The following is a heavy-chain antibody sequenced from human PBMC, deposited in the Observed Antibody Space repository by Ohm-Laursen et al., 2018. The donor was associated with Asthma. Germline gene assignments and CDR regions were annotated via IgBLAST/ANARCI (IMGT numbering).Heavy chain of an antibody. CDR2: IKQDGSEK. V-gene: IGHV3-7*01. Sequence: SLRLSCSASGYTFSRYSIHWVRQVPGKGLEWVANIKQDGSEKYYVDSAKGRFTISRDNAKNSLYLQMNSLRAEDTAVYYCARDPYCGGDCYWFDPWGQGTLVTVSS. D-gene: IGHD2-21*01. CDR3: ARDPYCGGDCYWFDP. CDR1: GYTFSRYS. J-gene: IGHJ5*02.